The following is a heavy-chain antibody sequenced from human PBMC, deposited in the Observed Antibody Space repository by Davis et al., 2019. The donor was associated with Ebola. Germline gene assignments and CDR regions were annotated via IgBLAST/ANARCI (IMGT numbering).Heavy chain of an antibody. J-gene: IGHJ4*02. D-gene: IGHD1-26*01. CDR2: ISGSGGST. CDR1: GFTFSDYN. V-gene: IGHV3-23*01. CDR3: AKGGPVGAIDY. Sequence: ESLKISCAASGFTFSDYNMRWIRQAPGKGLECVSAISGSGGSTYYADSVKGRFAISRDNSMNTLYLQMNSLRAEDTAVYYCAKGGPVGAIDYWGQGTLVTVSS.